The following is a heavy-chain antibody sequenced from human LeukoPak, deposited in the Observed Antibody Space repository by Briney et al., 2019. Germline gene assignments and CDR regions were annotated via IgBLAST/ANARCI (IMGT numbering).Heavy chain of an antibody. J-gene: IGHJ5*02. V-gene: IGHV3-21*01. D-gene: IGHD5-12*01. CDR2: ISSSSSYI. CDR1: GFTFSSYS. CDR3: ARDLVVARNWFDP. Sequence: GGSLRLSCAASGFTFSSYSMDWVRQAPGKGLEWVSFISSSSSYIYYADSVKGRFTIFRDNAKNSLYLQMNSLRAEDTAVYYCARDLVVARNWFDPWGQGTLVTVSS.